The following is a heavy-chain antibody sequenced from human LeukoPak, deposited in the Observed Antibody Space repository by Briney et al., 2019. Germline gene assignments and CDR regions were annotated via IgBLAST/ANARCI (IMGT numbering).Heavy chain of an antibody. J-gene: IGHJ5*02. CDR1: GDSMSSSRFS. V-gene: IGHV4-30-2*01. D-gene: IGHD2-21*01. CDR3: ARLVVDITRWFDP. CDR2: SYHGGST. Sequence: TSETLSLTCDVSGDSMSSSRFSWSWLRQPPGKGLEWIGYSYHGGSTHYNPSFQGRVTISVDRSKKQFSLSVNSVTAADTAVYYCARLVVDITRWFDPWGQGTLVTVSS.